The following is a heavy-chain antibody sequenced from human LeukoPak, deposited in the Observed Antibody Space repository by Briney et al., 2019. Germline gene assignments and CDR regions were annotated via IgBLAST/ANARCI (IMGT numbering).Heavy chain of an antibody. CDR1: GGSISSYY. D-gene: IGHD6-13*01. Sequence: PSETLSLTCTVSGGSISSYYWNWIRQPAGKGMEWIGRIYTSGSTNYNPSLKSRVTMSVDTSKNQFSLRLSSVTAADTAVYYCARGTAAAGTWGWFDPWGQGILVTVSS. CDR2: IYTSGST. CDR3: ARGTAAAGTWGWFDP. V-gene: IGHV4-4*07. J-gene: IGHJ5*02.